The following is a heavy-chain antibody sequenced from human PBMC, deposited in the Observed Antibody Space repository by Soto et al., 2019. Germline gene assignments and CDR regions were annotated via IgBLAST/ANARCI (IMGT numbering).Heavy chain of an antibody. CDR2: IYPGDSDT. Sequence: EVQLVQSGAEVKKPGESLKISCKGSGYSFTSYWIGWVRQMPGKGLEWMGIIYPGDSDTRYSPSFQDQVTISADKSISTAYLQWSSLKASDTAMYYCARRGSRDGYNSYFDYLGQGTLVTVAS. V-gene: IGHV5-51*01. CDR1: GYSFTSYW. J-gene: IGHJ4*02. D-gene: IGHD5-12*01. CDR3: ARRGSRDGYNSYFDY.